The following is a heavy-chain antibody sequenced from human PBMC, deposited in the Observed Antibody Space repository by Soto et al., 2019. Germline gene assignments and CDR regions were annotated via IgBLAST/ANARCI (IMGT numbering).Heavy chain of an antibody. CDR1: GGSISSGGYY. CDR3: ARMYMSRRYSSSWYGHWFDP. Sequence: SETLSLTCTVSGGSISSGGYYWSWIRQHPGKGLEWIGYIYYSGSTYYNPSLKSRVTISVDTSKNQFSLKLSSVTAADTAVYYCARMYMSRRYSSSWYGHWFDPWGQGTLVTVSS. J-gene: IGHJ5*02. CDR2: IYYSGST. V-gene: IGHV4-31*03. D-gene: IGHD6-13*01.